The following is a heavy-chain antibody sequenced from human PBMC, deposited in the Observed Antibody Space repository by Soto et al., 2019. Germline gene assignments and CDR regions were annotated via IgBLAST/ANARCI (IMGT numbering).Heavy chain of an antibody. J-gene: IGHJ4*02. D-gene: IGHD6-13*01. CDR2: ISYDGSNK. CDR1: GFTFSSYA. V-gene: IGHV3-30-3*01. Sequence: QVQLVESGGGVVQPGRSLRLSCAASGFTFSSYAMHWVRQAPGKGLEWVAVISYDGSNKYYADSVKGRFTISGDNSKNTLYLQMNSLRAEDTAVYYCARASRAAAGKGYFDYWGQGTLVTVSS. CDR3: ARASRAAAGKGYFDY.